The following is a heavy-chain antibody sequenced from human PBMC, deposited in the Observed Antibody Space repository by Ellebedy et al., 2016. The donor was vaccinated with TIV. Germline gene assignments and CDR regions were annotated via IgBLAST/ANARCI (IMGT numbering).Heavy chain of an antibody. Sequence: MPSETLSLTCTVSGDSISGSTYYWAWIRQPPGKGLEWIASIYSSGSTYHNASLKSRVTISVDTSKNQFSLKLSSVTAADTALYYCARTRRFLEWFWGQGTLVTVSS. CDR2: IYSSGST. D-gene: IGHD3-3*01. CDR1: GDSISGSTYY. J-gene: IGHJ4*02. CDR3: ARTRRFLEWF. V-gene: IGHV4-39*01.